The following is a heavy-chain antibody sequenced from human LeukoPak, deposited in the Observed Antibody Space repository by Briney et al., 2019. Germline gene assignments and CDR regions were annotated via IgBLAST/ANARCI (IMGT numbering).Heavy chain of an antibody. CDR2: INPNSGGT. D-gene: IGHD2-2*01. J-gene: IGHJ4*02. Sequence: ASVKVSCKASGYTFTGYYMHWVRQAPGQGLEWMGWINPNSGGTNYAQKFQGRVTMTRDTFISTAYMELSRLRSDDTAVYYCARTRSPYCSSTSCYLNYWGQGTLVTVSS. CDR3: ARTRSPYCSSTSCYLNY. V-gene: IGHV1-2*02. CDR1: GYTFTGYY.